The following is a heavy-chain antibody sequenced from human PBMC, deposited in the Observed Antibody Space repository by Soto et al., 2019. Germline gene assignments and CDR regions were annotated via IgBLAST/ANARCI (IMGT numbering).Heavy chain of an antibody. V-gene: IGHV5-51*01. CDR1: GYSFTSYW. CDR3: ARSVSDYYDSSGYLYYYYGMDV. Sequence: EVQLVQSGAEVKKPGESLKISCTGSGYSFTSYWIGWVRQMPGKGLEWMGIIYPGDSDTRYSPSFHGQVTISPDKSISTAYLQWSSLKASDTDMYYCARSVSDYYDSSGYLYYYYGMDVWGQGTTVTVSS. J-gene: IGHJ6*02. D-gene: IGHD3-22*01. CDR2: IYPGDSDT.